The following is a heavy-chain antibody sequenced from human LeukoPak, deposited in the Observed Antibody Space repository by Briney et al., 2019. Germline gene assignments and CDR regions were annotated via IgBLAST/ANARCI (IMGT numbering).Heavy chain of an antibody. V-gene: IGHV1-69*13. CDR2: IIPIFGTA. J-gene: IGHJ6*03. CDR3: ARAPYDSDVQIGFYYYYMDV. CDR1: GGTFSSYA. D-gene: IGHD3-22*01. Sequence: ASVEVSCKASGGTFSSYAISWVRQAPGQGLEWIGGIIPIFGTANYAQKFQGRVTITADESTSTAYMELSSLRSEDTAVYYCARAPYDSDVQIGFYYYYMDVWGKGTTVTVSS.